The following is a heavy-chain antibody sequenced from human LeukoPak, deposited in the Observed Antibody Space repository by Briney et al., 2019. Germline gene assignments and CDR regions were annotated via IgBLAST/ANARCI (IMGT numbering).Heavy chain of an antibody. CDR2: IIPIFGTA. J-gene: IGHJ6*02. V-gene: IGHV1-69*06. D-gene: IGHD4-17*01. CDR3: ARGEDYGDYVSYYYYGMDV. Sequence: SVKVSCKASGGTFSSYAISWVRQAPGQGLEWMGGIIPIFGTANYAQKFQGRVTITADKPTSTAYMELSSLRSENTAVYYCARGEDYGDYVSYYYYGMDVWGQGTTVTVSS. CDR1: GGTFSSYA.